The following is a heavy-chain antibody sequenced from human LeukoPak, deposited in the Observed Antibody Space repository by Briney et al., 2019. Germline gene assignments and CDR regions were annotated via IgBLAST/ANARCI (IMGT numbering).Heavy chain of an antibody. CDR2: INPSGGST. Sequence: GASVKVSCKASGYTFTSYYMHWVRPAPGQGLEWMGIINPSGGSTSYAQKFQGRVTMTRDMSTSTVYMELSSLRSEDTAVYYCASSGSGWYGYFQHWGQGTLVTVSS. D-gene: IGHD6-19*01. V-gene: IGHV1-46*01. CDR3: ASSGSGWYGYFQH. CDR1: GYTFTSYY. J-gene: IGHJ1*01.